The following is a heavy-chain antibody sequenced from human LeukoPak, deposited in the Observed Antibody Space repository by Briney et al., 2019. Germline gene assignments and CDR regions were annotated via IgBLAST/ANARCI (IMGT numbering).Heavy chain of an antibody. D-gene: IGHD1-26*01. CDR3: ARDPGYPKLPYFDY. CDR2: ISYDGSNK. Sequence: GGSLRLSCAASGFTFSSYAMHWVRQAPGKGLEWVAVISYDGSNKYYADSVKGRFTISRDNSKNTLYLQMNSLRAEDTAVYCCARDPGYPKLPYFDYWGQGTLVTVSS. CDR1: GFTFSSYA. J-gene: IGHJ4*02. V-gene: IGHV3-30-3*01.